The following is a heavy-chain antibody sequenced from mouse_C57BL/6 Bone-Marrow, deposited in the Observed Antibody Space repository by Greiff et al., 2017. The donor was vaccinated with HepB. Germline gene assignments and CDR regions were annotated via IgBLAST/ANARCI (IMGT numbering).Heavy chain of an antibody. V-gene: IGHV1-19*01. J-gene: IGHJ1*03. Sequence: EVQLQQPGPVLVKPGASVKMSCKASGYTFTDYYMNWVKQSHGKSLEWIGVINPYNGGTSYNQKFKGKATLTVDKSSSTAYMELNSLTSEDSAVYYCARAVVDWCFDVWGTGTTVTVSS. CDR2: INPYNGGT. CDR1: GYTFTDYY. CDR3: ARAVVDWCFDV. D-gene: IGHD1-1*01.